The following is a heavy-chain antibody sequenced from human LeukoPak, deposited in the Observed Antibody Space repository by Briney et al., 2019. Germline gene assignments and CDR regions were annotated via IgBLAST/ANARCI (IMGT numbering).Heavy chain of an antibody. V-gene: IGHV4-59*08. Sequence: PAETLSLTCAVSGGSISGYCWSWIRQPPGKGLEWIADISNNGSTYYNPSLKGRFTISIDNSKNKFSLELTIVTAADTAVYYCASHMSGDYDYWGPGTLVTVSS. J-gene: IGHJ4*02. CDR3: ASHMSGDYDY. CDR1: GGSISGYC. D-gene: IGHD3-10*02. CDR2: ISNNGST.